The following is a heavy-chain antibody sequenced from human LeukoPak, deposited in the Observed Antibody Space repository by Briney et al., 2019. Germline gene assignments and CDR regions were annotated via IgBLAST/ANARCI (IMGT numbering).Heavy chain of an antibody. Sequence: SVNVSCKPSGGTFISYAIIWVRQSPGQALGRLGRIIPIFGTANYAQKFQGRVTITTDESTSTAYVELSSLRSEDTAVYYCARDQDDYYDSSGYYWYFDYWGQGALVTVSS. CDR2: IIPIFGTA. D-gene: IGHD3-22*01. CDR3: ARDQDDYYDSSGYYWYFDY. V-gene: IGHV1-69*05. CDR1: GGTFISYA. J-gene: IGHJ4*02.